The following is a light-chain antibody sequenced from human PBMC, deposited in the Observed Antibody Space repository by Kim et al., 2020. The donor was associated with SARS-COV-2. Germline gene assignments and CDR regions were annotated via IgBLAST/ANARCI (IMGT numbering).Light chain of an antibody. CDR3: LQHNIYPLT. V-gene: IGKV1-17*02. CDR1: QGIKSD. Sequence: SVGDRVTITCRASQGIKSDLGWYQQKPGKAPKRLIYGASSLQSGVPSRFSGSGSGTEFTLTISNLQPEDFATYYCLQHNIYPLTFGGGTKVDIK. J-gene: IGKJ4*01. CDR2: GAS.